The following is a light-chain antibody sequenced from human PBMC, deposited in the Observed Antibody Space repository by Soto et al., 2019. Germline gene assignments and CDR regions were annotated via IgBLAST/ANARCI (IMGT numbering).Light chain of an antibody. Sequence: QSALTQPPSASGSPGQSVTISCTGTSSDVGAYNYVSWYQQHPGKVPKLMIYEVSKRPSGVPDRFSASKSGNTASLTVSGLQDEDEADYYCSSHGGSDNFYVFGTGTKLTVL. CDR1: SSDVGAYNY. V-gene: IGLV2-8*01. CDR2: EVS. J-gene: IGLJ1*01. CDR3: SSHGGSDNFYV.